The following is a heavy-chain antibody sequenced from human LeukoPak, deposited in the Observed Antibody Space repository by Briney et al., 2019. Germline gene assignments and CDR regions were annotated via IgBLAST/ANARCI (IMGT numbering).Heavy chain of an antibody. V-gene: IGHV1-46*01. D-gene: IGHD6-19*01. CDR1: GYTFTSYY. CDR3: AREGYSSGWYYYYYMDV. J-gene: IGHJ6*03. Sequence: ASVKVSCKASGYTFTSYYMHWVRQAPGQGLEWMGIINPSGGSTSYAQKFQGRVTMTRDMSTSTVYMELSSLRSEDTAVYYCAREGYSSGWYYYYYMDVWGKGTTVTASS. CDR2: INPSGGST.